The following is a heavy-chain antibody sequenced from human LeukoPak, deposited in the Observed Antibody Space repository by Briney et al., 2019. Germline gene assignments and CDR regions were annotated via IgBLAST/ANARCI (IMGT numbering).Heavy chain of an antibody. CDR1: GGSISRSSYY. V-gene: IGHV4-39*07. CDR3: ARGSFEGVVPAAIDY. J-gene: IGHJ4*02. D-gene: IGHD2-2*02. Sequence: PSETLSLTCTVSGGSISRSSYYWGWIRQPPGKGLEWIGSIYYSGSTYYNPSLKSRVTISVDTSKNQLSLKLSSVTAADTAVYYCARGSFEGVVPAAIDYWGQGTLVTVSS. CDR2: IYYSGST.